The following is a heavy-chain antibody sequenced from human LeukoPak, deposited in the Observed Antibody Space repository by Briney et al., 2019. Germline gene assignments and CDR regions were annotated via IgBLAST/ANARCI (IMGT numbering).Heavy chain of an antibody. CDR3: ARDRAAARRHWFDP. CDR2: IYYSGST. D-gene: IGHD6-13*01. V-gene: IGHV4-39*07. J-gene: IGHJ5*02. CDR1: GGSISSSSYY. Sequence: SETLSLTCTVSGGSISSSSYYWGWIRQPPGKGLEWIGSIYYSGSTYYNPSLKSRVTISVDTSKNQFSLKLSSVTAADTAVYYCARDRAAARRHWFDPWGQGTLVTVSS.